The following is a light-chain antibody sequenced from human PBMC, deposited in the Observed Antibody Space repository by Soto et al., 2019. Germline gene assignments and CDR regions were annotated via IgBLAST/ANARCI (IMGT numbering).Light chain of an antibody. V-gene: IGKV3-11*01. Sequence: EIVLTQSPATLSLSPGERATLSCRASQSLSGHLAWFQQTPGQPPRLLIYDASNRSTGVPARFSGSGSGTDFSLTISSLEPEDFAVYFCQLRNNWPPIFTFGPGTKVDFK. CDR2: DAS. CDR1: QSLSGH. CDR3: QLRNNWPPIFT. J-gene: IGKJ3*01.